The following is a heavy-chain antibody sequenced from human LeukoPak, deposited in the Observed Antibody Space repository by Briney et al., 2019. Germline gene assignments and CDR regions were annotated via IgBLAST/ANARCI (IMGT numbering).Heavy chain of an antibody. CDR2: ISSSSSYM. J-gene: IGHJ4*02. Sequence: PGGSLRLSCAASGFTFSSYSMNWVRQAPGKGLEWVSSISSSSSYMYYADSVKGRFTISRDNAKNSLYLQMNSLRAEDTAVYYCARPAREEYYYDSSGYSAADYWGQGTLVTVSS. CDR3: ARPAREEYYYDSSGYSAADY. CDR1: GFTFSSYS. D-gene: IGHD3-22*01. V-gene: IGHV3-21*01.